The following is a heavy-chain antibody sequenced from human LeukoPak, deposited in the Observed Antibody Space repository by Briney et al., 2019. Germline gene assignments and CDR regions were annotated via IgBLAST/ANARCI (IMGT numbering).Heavy chain of an antibody. Sequence: GVSLRLSCAASRFSFSTYAMTWVRQAPGKGLEWVSAISGSGGSTNYADSVKGRFTISRDNSKSTLYLQMNSLRAEDTAVYYCAKDVGGSRPKYYFDYWGQGTLVTVSS. D-gene: IGHD2-15*01. V-gene: IGHV3-23*01. CDR1: RFSFSTYA. CDR3: AKDVGGSRPKYYFDY. J-gene: IGHJ4*02. CDR2: ISGSGGST.